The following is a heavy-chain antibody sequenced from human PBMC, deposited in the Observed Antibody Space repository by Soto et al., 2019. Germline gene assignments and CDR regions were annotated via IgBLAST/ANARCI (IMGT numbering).Heavy chain of an antibody. J-gene: IGHJ4*02. V-gene: IGHV3-21*06. CDR1: GSPLPRNS. Sequence: GGPLRFSCAASGSPLPRNSMTWVRQAPGKGLEWVSSISSTTNYIYYGDSMKGRFTISRDNAKNSLYLEMNSLRAEDTAVYYCARESEDLTSNFDYWGQGTLVTVSS. CDR3: ARESEDLTSNFDY. CDR2: ISSTTNYI.